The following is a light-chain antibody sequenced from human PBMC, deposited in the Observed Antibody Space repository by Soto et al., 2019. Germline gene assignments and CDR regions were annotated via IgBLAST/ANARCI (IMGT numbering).Light chain of an antibody. J-gene: IGKJ2*02. CDR3: QQYNNWPPGT. V-gene: IGKV3D-15*01. Sequence: EIVMTQSPATLSVSPGERATLSCRASQSVSANLAWYQQKPGQAPGLLIYGPSTRDTGIPARFSGSGSGTEFTLTISSLQSEDFAVYYCQQYNNWPPGTFGQGTKLEI. CDR1: QSVSAN. CDR2: GPS.